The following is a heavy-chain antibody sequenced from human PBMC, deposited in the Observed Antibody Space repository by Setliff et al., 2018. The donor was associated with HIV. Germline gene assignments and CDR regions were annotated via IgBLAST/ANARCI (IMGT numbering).Heavy chain of an antibody. CDR2: ISSSSSYI. D-gene: IGHD3-22*01. J-gene: IGHJ4*02. CDR3: AKAGDSSEYYFDY. Sequence: GGSLRLSCEASGFTFTDAWMNWVRQAPGKGLEWVSSISSSSSYIYYADSVKGRFTISRDNAKNSLYLQMNSLRAEDTAVYYCAKAGDSSEYYFDYWGQGTLVTVSS. CDR1: GFTFTDAW. V-gene: IGHV3-21*04.